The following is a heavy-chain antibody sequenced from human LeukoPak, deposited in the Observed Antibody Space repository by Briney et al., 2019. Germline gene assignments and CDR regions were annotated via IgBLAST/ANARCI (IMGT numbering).Heavy chain of an antibody. CDR1: GYTFTGYY. CDR3: ARFYDTSAYYRNNWFDP. J-gene: IGHJ5*02. D-gene: IGHD3-22*01. V-gene: IGHV1-2*02. CDR2: INPKNGGT. Sequence: ASVKVSCKASGYTFTGYYMHWVRQAPGQGLEWMGWINPKNGGTNYARKFQGRVTMTRDMSISTAYMELSILRSDDTAVYYCARFYDTSAYYRNNWFDPWGQGTLVTVSS.